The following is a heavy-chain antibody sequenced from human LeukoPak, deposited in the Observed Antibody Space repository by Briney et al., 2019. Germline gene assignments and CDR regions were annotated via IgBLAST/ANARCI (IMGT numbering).Heavy chain of an antibody. J-gene: IGHJ4*03. CDR3: ARGATISETGYFDF. CDR2: IDHRGDT. D-gene: IGHD5-24*01. Sequence: PSETLSLTCAVYGGSFSRYYWGWIRQSPGKGLECIAEIDHRGDTNYNPSVKSRVTISVDTSKNQFSLKVRSLSAADTAVYYCARGATISETGYFDFWGQGTLVTVSS. CDR1: GGSFSRYY. V-gene: IGHV4-34*01.